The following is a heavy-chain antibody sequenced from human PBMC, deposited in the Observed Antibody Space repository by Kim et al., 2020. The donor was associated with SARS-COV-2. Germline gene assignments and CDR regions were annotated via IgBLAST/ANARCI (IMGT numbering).Heavy chain of an antibody. CDR2: IYTSGST. CDR1: GGSISSGSYY. D-gene: IGHD3-10*01. Sequence: SETLSLTCTVSGGSISSGSYYWSWIRQPAGKGLEWIGRIYTSGSTNYNPSLKSRVTISVDTSKNQFSLKLSSVTAADTAVYYCARVGYYGSGKKTSCWFDPWGQGTLVTVSS. V-gene: IGHV4-61*02. CDR3: ARVGYYGSGKKTSCWFDP. J-gene: IGHJ5*02.